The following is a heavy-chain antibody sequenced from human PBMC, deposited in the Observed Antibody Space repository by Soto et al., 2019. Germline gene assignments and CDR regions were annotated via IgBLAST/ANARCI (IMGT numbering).Heavy chain of an antibody. V-gene: IGHV3-49*04. Sequence: GGSLRLSCTASGFTFGDYAMSWVRQAPVKGPEWVGFIRSKAYGGTTEYAASVKGRFTISRDDSKSIAYLQMNSLKTEDTAVYYCTRARKLYYYDSSGYRFDYWGQGSLVTASS. CDR2: IRSKAYGGTT. J-gene: IGHJ4*02. CDR3: TRARKLYYYDSSGYRFDY. D-gene: IGHD3-22*01. CDR1: GFTFGDYA.